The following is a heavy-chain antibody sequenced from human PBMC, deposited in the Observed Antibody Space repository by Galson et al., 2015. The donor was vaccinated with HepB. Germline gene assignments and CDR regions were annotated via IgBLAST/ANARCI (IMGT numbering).Heavy chain of an antibody. D-gene: IGHD3-10*01. CDR3: TRGAMVRGIYAEYFQH. J-gene: IGHJ1*01. CDR1: GFTFGDYD. CDR2: IRSKAYGGTT. V-gene: IGHV3-49*03. Sequence: SLRLSCAASGFTFGDYDMSWFRQAPGKGLEWVGFIRSKAYGGTTEYAASVKGRFTISGDDSKSIAYLQMNSLKTEDTAVYYCTRGAMVRGIYAEYFQHWGQGTLVTVSS.